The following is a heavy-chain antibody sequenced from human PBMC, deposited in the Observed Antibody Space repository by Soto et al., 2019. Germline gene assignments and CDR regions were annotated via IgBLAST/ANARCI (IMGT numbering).Heavy chain of an antibody. Sequence: EVQLVESGGGLVQPGGSLRLSCAASGFNFNTYWMHWVRQVPGTGLVWVSHINTDGRGTSYADSVKGRFTISRDNAKNTLYLQMNSLRPEDTAVYYCARYTMEVGIDYWGQGTLVTVSS. CDR3: ARYTMEVGIDY. D-gene: IGHD3-10*01. CDR1: GFNFNTYW. CDR2: INTDGRGT. V-gene: IGHV3-74*01. J-gene: IGHJ4*02.